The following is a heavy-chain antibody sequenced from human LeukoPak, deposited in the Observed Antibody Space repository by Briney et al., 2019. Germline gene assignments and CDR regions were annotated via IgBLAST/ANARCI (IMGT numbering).Heavy chain of an antibody. V-gene: IGHV4-61*02. CDR3: ARDFLEWLSRKDAFDI. Sequence: PSQTLSLTCTVSGGSISSGSYYWSWIRQPAGKGLEWIGRIYTSGSTNYNPSLKSRVTIPVDTSKNQFSLKLSSVTAADTAVYYCARDFLEWLSRKDAFDIWGQGTMVTVSS. CDR1: GGSISSGSYY. D-gene: IGHD3-3*01. CDR2: IYTSGST. J-gene: IGHJ3*02.